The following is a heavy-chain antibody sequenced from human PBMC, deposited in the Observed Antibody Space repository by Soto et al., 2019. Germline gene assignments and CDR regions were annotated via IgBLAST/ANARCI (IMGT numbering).Heavy chain of an antibody. J-gene: IGHJ3*02. CDR2: IYYSGNT. V-gene: IGHV4-31*02. D-gene: IGHD1-1*01. CDR1: GGSITTGGRY. Sequence: QVRLQEWGPGLVKPSQTLSLKCSVSGGSITTGGRYWSWIRQLPGKGLEWIGDIYYSGNTYYHASIKSRVTISVEAAKNQFSLKLSSVTAADTAEYYCAPALVFTGGDGFDIWGQGRLVTVSS. CDR3: APALVFTGGDGFDI.